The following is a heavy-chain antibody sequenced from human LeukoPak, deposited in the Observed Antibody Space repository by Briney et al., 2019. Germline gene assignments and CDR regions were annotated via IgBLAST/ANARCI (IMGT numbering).Heavy chain of an antibody. CDR2: MYYSGST. CDR3: AREYYDSNKAPAFDI. D-gene: IGHD3-22*01. J-gene: IGHJ3*02. V-gene: IGHV4-59*12. Sequence: SETLSLTCTVSGGSISSYYWSWIRQPPGKGLEWIGYMYYSGSTNYNPSLKSRVTISVDTSKNQFSLKLSSVTAADTAVYYCAREYYDSNKAPAFDIWGQGTMVTVS. CDR1: GGSISSYY.